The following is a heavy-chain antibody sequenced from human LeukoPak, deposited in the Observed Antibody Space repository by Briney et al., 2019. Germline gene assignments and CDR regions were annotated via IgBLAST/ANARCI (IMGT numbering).Heavy chain of an antibody. J-gene: IGHJ4*02. CDR3: ARAARGSYYVHGY. D-gene: IGHD1-26*01. Sequence: GGSLSLSCAASGFNFSSYSMNWVRQAPGKGLEWVSYISSSSSIIYYADSVKGRFTISRDNAKNSLYLQMNSLRDEDTAVYYCARAARGSYYVHGYWGQGTLVTVSS. CDR1: GFNFSSYS. CDR2: ISSSSSII. V-gene: IGHV3-48*02.